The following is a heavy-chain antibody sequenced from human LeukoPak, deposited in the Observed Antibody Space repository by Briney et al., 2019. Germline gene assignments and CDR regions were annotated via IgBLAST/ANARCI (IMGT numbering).Heavy chain of an antibody. V-gene: IGHV3-21*04. D-gene: IGHD6-19*01. CDR3: AKRSAESSGYFDN. CDR1: GFSFGDYS. CDR2: ITTSSSYI. Sequence: GGSLRLSCAASGFSFGDYSMTWVRQAPGKGLEWVSSITTSSSYIYYADSVKGRFTISRDNSKNTLYLQMNSLRAEDTAVYYCAKRSAESSGYFDNWGQGTLVTVSS. J-gene: IGHJ4*02.